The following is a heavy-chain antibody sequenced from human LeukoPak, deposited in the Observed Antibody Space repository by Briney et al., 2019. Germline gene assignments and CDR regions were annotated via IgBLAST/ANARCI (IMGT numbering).Heavy chain of an antibody. CDR1: GFTFSSYW. CDR2: ISSSSSYI. Sequence: GGSLRLSCAASGFTFSSYWMSWVRQAPGKGLEWVSSISSSSSYIYYADSVKGRFTISRDNAKNSLYLQMNSLRAEDTAVYYCARAGESGSYSGYRWFDPWGQGTLVTVSS. V-gene: IGHV3-21*01. CDR3: ARAGESGSYSGYRWFDP. D-gene: IGHD1-26*01. J-gene: IGHJ5*02.